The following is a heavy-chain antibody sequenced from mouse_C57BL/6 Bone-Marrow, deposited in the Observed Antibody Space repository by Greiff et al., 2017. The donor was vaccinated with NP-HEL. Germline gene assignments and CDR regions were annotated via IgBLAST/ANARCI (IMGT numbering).Heavy chain of an antibody. CDR1: GFTFSSYS. V-gene: IGHV5-4*03. CDR2: ISDGGSYT. Sequence: DVMLVESGGGLVKPGGSLKLSCAASGFTFSSYSMSWVRQTPEKRLEWVATISDGGSYTYYPDNVKGRFTLSRDNAKNNLYLQMSHLKSEDTAMYYCARDYYGSSSEDYWGQGTTLTVSS. CDR3: ARDYYGSSSEDY. D-gene: IGHD1-1*01. J-gene: IGHJ2*01.